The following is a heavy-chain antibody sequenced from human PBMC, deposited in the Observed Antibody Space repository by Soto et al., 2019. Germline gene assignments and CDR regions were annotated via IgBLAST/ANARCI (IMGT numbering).Heavy chain of an antibody. V-gene: IGHV4-4*07. D-gene: IGHD2-8*01. Sequence: SETLSLTCAISGDSIGNVYWSWIRQPAGKGLESLGRLSASGRTNYSPSLQSRVTMSLDRSKNRFSLRLTSVSAADTAVYFCARGMGRYFDIWGRGTLVTVSS. CDR3: ARGMGRYFDI. CDR2: LSASGRT. J-gene: IGHJ2*01. CDR1: GDSIGNVY.